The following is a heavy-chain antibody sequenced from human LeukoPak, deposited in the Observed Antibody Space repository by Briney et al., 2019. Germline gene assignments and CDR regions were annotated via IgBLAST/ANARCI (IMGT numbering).Heavy chain of an antibody. J-gene: IGHJ6*04. CDR2: IKQDGSEK. Sequence: GGSLRLSCAASGFTFDDYGMSWVRQARGKGLEWVANIKQDGSEKYYVDSVKGRFTISRDNAKNSLYLQMNSLRAEDTAVYYCARDPHKGVWGKGTTVTVSS. CDR1: GFTFDDYG. CDR3: ARDPHKGV. V-gene: IGHV3-7*01.